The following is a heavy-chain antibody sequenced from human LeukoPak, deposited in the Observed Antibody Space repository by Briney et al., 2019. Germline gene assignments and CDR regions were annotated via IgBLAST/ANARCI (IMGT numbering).Heavy chain of an antibody. CDR1: GGSMSSYY. Sequence: SETLSLTCTVSGGSMSSYYWSWMRQPPGSGLEWIGYIHYSGSTKYNPSLKSRVTISVDTSKNQFSLKLSSVTAADTAVYYCARDGGVVVPTAPAVFDIWGQGTMVTVSS. CDR2: IHYSGST. J-gene: IGHJ3*02. CDR3: ARDGGVVVPTAPAVFDI. D-gene: IGHD2-2*01. V-gene: IGHV4-59*12.